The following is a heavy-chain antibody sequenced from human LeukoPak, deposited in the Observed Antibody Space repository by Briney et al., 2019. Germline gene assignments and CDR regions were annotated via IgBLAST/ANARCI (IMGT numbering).Heavy chain of an antibody. CDR3: ARYYYYGPGTPYYYYYMDV. J-gene: IGHJ6*03. CDR2: ISSSSRYI. CDR1: GFTLSSYS. Sequence: GGSLRLSCAASGFTLSSYSMNWVHQAPGKGLEWVSSISSSSRYIYYADSVKGRFTISRDNAKNSLYLQMNILRAEDTAVYYCARYYYYGPGTPYYYYYMDVWGKGTTVTVSS. D-gene: IGHD3-10*01. V-gene: IGHV3-21*01.